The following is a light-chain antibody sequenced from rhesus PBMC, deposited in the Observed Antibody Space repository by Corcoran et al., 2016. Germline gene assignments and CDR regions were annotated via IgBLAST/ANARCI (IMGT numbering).Light chain of an antibody. CDR3: MQALEFPWT. Sequence: DIVMTQIPLSLPVIPGEPASISCRSSQSLLDAEDGNTYLEWYLQKPGPSPPPLIYEASRRPFGVPERFSGRGADTDFTLKISRVEAEDGGVYYCMQALEFPWTFGQGTKVEIK. V-gene: IGKV2S20*01. CDR2: EAS. CDR1: QSLLDAEDGNTY. J-gene: IGKJ1*01.